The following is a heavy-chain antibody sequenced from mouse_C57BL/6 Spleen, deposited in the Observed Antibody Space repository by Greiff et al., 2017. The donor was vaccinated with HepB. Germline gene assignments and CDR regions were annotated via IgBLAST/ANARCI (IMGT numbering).Heavy chain of an antibody. CDR3: ARQGTGVDY. CDR1: GYTFTSYW. D-gene: IGHD4-1*01. J-gene: IGHJ2*01. V-gene: IGHV1-50*01. Sequence: QQSGAELVKPGASVKLSCKASGYTFTSYWMQWVKQRPGQGLEWIGEIDPSDSYTNYNQKFKGKATLTVDTSSSTAYMQRSSLTSEDSAVYYCARQGTGVDYWGQGTTLTVSS. CDR2: IDPSDSYT.